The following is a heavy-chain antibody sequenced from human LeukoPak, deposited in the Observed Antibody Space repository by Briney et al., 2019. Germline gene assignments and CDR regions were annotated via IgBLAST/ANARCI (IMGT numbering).Heavy chain of an antibody. J-gene: IGHJ4*02. CDR2: ISSSSSYI. CDR3: ARVGGIVVVYFDY. Sequence: GGSLRLSCAASGFTFSSYSMNWVRQAPGKGLEWVSSISSSSSYIYYADSVKGRFTISRDNAKNSLYLQMNSLRAEDTAVYYCARVGGIVVVYFDYWGQGTLVTVSS. D-gene: IGHD3-22*01. V-gene: IGHV3-21*01. CDR1: GFTFSSYS.